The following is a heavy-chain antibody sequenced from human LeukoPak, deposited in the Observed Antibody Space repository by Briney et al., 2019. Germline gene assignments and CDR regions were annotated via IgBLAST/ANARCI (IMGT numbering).Heavy chain of an antibody. V-gene: IGHV4-30-4*08. CDR3: ARDTPLTKSGMDV. CDR2: IYYSGST. Sequence: SETLSLTCAVYGGSFSGYYWSWIRQPPGKGLEWIGYIYYSGSTYYNPSLKSRVTISVDTSKNQFSLKLSSVTAADTAVYYCARDTPLTKSGMDVWGQGTTVTVSS. D-gene: IGHD2-15*01. CDR1: GGSFSGYY. J-gene: IGHJ6*02.